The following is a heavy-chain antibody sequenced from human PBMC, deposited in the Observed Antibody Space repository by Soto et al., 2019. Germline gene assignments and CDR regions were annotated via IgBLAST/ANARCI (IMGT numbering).Heavy chain of an antibody. J-gene: IGHJ4*02. V-gene: IGHV3-30*09. CDR1: GFTFSSYA. CDR3: ARGGQIIVDTAMVLGY. D-gene: IGHD5-18*01. Sequence: QVQLVESGGGVVQPGRSLRLSCAASGFTFSSYAMHWVRQAPGKGLEWVAVISYDGSNKYYADSVKGRFAISRDNSKNTLYLQMNSLRAEDTAVYYCARGGQIIVDTAMVLGYWGQGTLVTVSS. CDR2: ISYDGSNK.